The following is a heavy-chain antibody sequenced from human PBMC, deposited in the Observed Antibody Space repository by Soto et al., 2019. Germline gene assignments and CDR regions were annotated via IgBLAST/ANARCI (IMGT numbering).Heavy chain of an antibody. CDR1: GFTFSSYA. CDR2: ISNNGDTA. J-gene: IGHJ1*01. CDR3: GRVYYDSSVYQAEYFKH. D-gene: IGHD3-22*01. V-gene: IGHV3-23*01. Sequence: GGSLRLSCATSGFTFSSYAMVWVRQAAEKGLEWVASISNNGDTAYYADSVKGRFTISRGNSENTLYLQMNGLRADDTAVYYWGRVYYDSSVYQAEYFKHWGRETRVPVSS.